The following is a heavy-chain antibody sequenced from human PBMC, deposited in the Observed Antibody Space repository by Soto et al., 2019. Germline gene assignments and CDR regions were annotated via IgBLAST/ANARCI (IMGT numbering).Heavy chain of an antibody. J-gene: IGHJ6*02. D-gene: IGHD2-8*01. CDR3: ARGDCTNGVCSPYYYYGMDV. Sequence: GGSLRLSCAASGFTFSSYAMHWVRQAPGKGLEWVAVISYDGSNKYYADSVKGRFTISRDNSKNTLYLQMNSLRAEDTAVYYCARGDCTNGVCSPYYYYGMDVWGQGTTVT. CDR2: ISYDGSNK. V-gene: IGHV3-30-3*01. CDR1: GFTFSSYA.